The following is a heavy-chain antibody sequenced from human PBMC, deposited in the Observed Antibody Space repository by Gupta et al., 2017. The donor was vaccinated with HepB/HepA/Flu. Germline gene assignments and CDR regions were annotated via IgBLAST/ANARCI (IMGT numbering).Heavy chain of an antibody. CDR1: GFTFSSYG. CDR2: ISYDGSNK. J-gene: IGHJ4*01. V-gene: IGHV3-30*18. D-gene: IGHD5-18*01. CDR3: AKGQWIKIWSCDY. Sequence: QVQLVESGGGVVQPGRSLRLSCAASGFTFSSYGMHWVRQAPGKGLEWVAVISYDGSNKYDADAVKGRFTISRDNAKKTWYLQMKRLRAEDTAVYYFAKGQWIKIWSCDYGGHGTLVTVSS.